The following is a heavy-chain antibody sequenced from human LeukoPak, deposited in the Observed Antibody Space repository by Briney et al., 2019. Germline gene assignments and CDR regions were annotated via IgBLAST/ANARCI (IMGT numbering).Heavy chain of an antibody. V-gene: IGHV3-74*01. CDR2: INGDGSWT. Sequence: PGGSLRLSCAASGNYWMHWVRQAPGKGLVWVSHINGDGSWTTYADSVKGRFTISRDNSKNTLYLQMNSLKAEDTAVYYCARPSSIFGGGLDYFDYWGQGTLVTVSS. CDR3: ARPSSIFGGGLDYFDY. J-gene: IGHJ4*02. D-gene: IGHD3-3*01. CDR1: GNYW.